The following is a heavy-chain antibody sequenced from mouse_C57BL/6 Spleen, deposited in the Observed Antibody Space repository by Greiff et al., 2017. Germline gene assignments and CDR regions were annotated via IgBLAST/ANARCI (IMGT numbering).Heavy chain of an antibody. Sequence: QVQLQQSDAELVKPGASVKISCKVSGYTFTDHTIHWMKQRPEQGLEWIGYIYPRDGSTKYNEKFKGKATVTADKSSSTAYMQLNSLTSEDSAVYFCARSLYYYGSSDYFDYWGQGTTLTVSS. V-gene: IGHV1-78*01. CDR1: GYTFTDHT. CDR2: IYPRDGST. CDR3: ARSLYYYGSSDYFDY. D-gene: IGHD1-1*01. J-gene: IGHJ2*01.